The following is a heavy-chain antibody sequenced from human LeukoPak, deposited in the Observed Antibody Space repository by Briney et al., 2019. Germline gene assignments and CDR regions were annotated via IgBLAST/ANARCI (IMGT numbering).Heavy chain of an antibody. Sequence: GGSLRLSCAASGFTFSSYWMSWVRQAPGKGLEWVANIKQDGSEKYYVDSVKGRFTISRDNAKNSLYLQMNSLRAEETAVYYCARGYSSSSGEFDYWGQGTLVTVSS. V-gene: IGHV3-7*01. D-gene: IGHD6-6*01. CDR2: IKQDGSEK. J-gene: IGHJ4*02. CDR1: GFTFSSYW. CDR3: ARGYSSSSGEFDY.